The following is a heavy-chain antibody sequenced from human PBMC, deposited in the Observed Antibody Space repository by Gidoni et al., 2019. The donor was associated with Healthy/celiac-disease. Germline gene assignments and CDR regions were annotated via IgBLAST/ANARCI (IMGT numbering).Heavy chain of an antibody. D-gene: IGHD3-10*01. CDR1: GGSISSGGYY. Sequence: QVQLQESGPGLVKPSQTLSLTCTVSGGSISSGGYYWSWIRQHPGKGLEWIGYIYYSGSTYYNPSLKSRVTISVDTSKNQFSLKLSSVTAADTAVYYCARDLDYYGSGSSLDPWGQGTLVTVSS. CDR3: ARDLDYYGSGSSLDP. J-gene: IGHJ5*02. V-gene: IGHV4-31*03. CDR2: IYYSGST.